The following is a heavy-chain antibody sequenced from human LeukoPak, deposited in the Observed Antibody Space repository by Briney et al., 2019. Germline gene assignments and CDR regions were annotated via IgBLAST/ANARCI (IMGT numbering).Heavy chain of an antibody. CDR1: GGTFSSYA. J-gene: IGHJ4*02. D-gene: IGHD6-19*01. V-gene: IGHV1-69*04. Sequence: GSSVKVSCKASGGTFSSYAISWVRQAPGQGLEWMGRIIPILGIANYAQKFQGRVTITADKSTSTAYMELSSLRSEDTAVYYCARAYSSGLADFDYWGQGTLVTVSS. CDR2: IIPILGIA. CDR3: ARAYSSGLADFDY.